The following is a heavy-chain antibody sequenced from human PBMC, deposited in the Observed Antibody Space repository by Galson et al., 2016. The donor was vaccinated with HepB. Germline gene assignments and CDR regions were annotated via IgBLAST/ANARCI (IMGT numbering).Heavy chain of an antibody. J-gene: IGHJ4*02. CDR3: ARHNLGAAFVQF. D-gene: IGHD1-26*01. Sequence: SLRLSCAASGFTFNYYALSWVRQAPGKGLEWLSTISGGSENTHYADSVKGRFIVSRDNSEDTLYLQMNSLRAEDTALYYCARHNLGAAFVQFWGPGTLVTVSS. V-gene: IGHV3-23*01. CDR1: GFTFNYYA. CDR2: ISGGSENT.